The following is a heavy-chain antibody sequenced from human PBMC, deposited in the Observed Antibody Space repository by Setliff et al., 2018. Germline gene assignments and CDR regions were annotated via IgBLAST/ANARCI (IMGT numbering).Heavy chain of an antibody. J-gene: IGHJ4*02. CDR2: INPNSGGT. CDR3: ATHGGYYYDSSGSFGAY. Sequence: PGASVKVSCKASGYIFTDYYMHWVRQAPGQELGWMGRINPNSGGTNYAQKFQGRVTITRDTSASTAYMELSSLRSEDTAVYYCATHGGYYYDSSGSFGAYWGQGTLVTVSS. V-gene: IGHV1-2*06. D-gene: IGHD3-22*01. CDR1: GYIFTDYY.